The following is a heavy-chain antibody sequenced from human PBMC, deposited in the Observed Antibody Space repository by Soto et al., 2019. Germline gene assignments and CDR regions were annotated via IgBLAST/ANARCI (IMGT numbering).Heavy chain of an antibody. CDR3: AAGGGLPRYY. CDR1: GGSISSGGYS. CDR2: IYHSGST. D-gene: IGHD5-12*01. Sequence: QLQLQESGSGLVKPSQTLSLTCAVSGGSISSGGYSWSWIRQPPGKGLEWIGYIYHSGSTYYNPSLKSRVTIAVDRSTIQFSLKLSSVTAADTAVYYCAAGGGLPRYYWGQGTLVTVSS. V-gene: IGHV4-30-2*01. J-gene: IGHJ4*02.